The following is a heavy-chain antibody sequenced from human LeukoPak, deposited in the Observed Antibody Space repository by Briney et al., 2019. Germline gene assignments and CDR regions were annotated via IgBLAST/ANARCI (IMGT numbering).Heavy chain of an antibody. D-gene: IGHD5-12*01. Sequence: GESLKISCKGSGYSFTDYSIAWVRQMPGKGLEWMGIIYPGDSDTIYSPSFQGQVTMSADKSISTAYLQWSSLKASDTAMYYCARRHSESGYDMTDFDYWGQGTLVTVSS. V-gene: IGHV5-51*01. CDR1: GYSFTDYS. J-gene: IGHJ4*02. CDR2: IYPGDSDT. CDR3: ARRHSESGYDMTDFDY.